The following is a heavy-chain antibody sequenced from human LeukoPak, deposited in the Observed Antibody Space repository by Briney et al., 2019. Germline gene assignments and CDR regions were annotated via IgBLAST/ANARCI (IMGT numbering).Heavy chain of an antibody. CDR1: GGSISSGGYY. D-gene: IGHD5-24*01. CDR2: IYHSGST. CDR3: AREVEGTSSIDY. V-gene: IGHV4-30-2*01. Sequence: SQTLSLTCTVSGGSISSGGYYWSWIRQPPGKGLERIGYIYHSGSTYYNPSLKSRVTISVDRSKNQFSLKLSSVTAADTAVYYCAREVEGTSSIDYWGQGTLVTVSS. J-gene: IGHJ4*02.